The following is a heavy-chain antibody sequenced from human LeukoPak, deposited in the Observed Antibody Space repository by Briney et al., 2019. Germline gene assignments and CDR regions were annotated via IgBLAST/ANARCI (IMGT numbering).Heavy chain of an antibody. CDR1: GLTVSSNY. CDR2: IYSGDST. D-gene: IGHD4-17*01. Sequence: GGSLRLSCAASGLTVSSNYMSWVRQAPGKGLEWVSVIYSGDSTYYADSVKGYADSVKGRFTISRDNSKNTLYLQMNSLRAEDTAVYYCARDSIPAVTLGYYYYYGMDVWGQGTTVTVSS. J-gene: IGHJ6*02. CDR3: ARDSIPAVTLGYYYYYGMDV. V-gene: IGHV3-66*01.